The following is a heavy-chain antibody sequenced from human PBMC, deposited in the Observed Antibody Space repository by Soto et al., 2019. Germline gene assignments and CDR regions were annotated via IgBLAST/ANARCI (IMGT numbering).Heavy chain of an antibody. J-gene: IGHJ4*02. CDR3: ARGGYYDSSGRRFDY. CDR2: ISSGGSTI. V-gene: IGHV3-48*03. Sequence: GGSLRLSCAASGFTFSSYEMNWVRQAPGKGLEWVSYISSGGSTIYYADSVKGRFTISRDNAKNSLYLQMNSLRAEDTAVYYCARGGYYDSSGRRFDYWGQGTLVTVSS. D-gene: IGHD3-22*01. CDR1: GFTFSSYE.